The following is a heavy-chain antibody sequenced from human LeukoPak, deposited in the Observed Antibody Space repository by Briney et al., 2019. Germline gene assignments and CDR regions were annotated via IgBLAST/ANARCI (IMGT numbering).Heavy chain of an antibody. CDR1: GGSVSSGSYY. J-gene: IGHJ4*02. V-gene: IGHV4-61*01. D-gene: IGHD3-10*01. Sequence: SETLSLTCTVSGGSVSSGSYYWSWIRQPPGKGLEWIGYIYYSGSTNYNPSLKSRVTISVDTSKNQFSLKLSSVTAADTAAYYCARAQPTMVRGVYFDYWGQGTLVTVSS. CDR3: ARAQPTMVRGVYFDY. CDR2: IYYSGST.